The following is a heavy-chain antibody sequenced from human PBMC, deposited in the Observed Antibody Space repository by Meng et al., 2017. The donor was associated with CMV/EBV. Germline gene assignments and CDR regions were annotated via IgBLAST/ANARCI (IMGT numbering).Heavy chain of an antibody. CDR1: TFSSYS. Sequence: TFSSYSMNWGRQAPGKGLEWVSSISSSSSYIYYADSVKGRFTISRDNAKNSLYLQMNSLRAEDTAVYYCARRYCSSTSCYRMGNWFDPWGQGTLVTVSS. CDR3: ARRYCSSTSCYRMGNWFDP. V-gene: IGHV3-21*01. CDR2: ISSSSSYI. J-gene: IGHJ5*02. D-gene: IGHD2-2*02.